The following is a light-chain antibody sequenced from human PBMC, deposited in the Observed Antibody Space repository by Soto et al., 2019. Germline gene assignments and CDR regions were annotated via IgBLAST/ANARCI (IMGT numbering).Light chain of an antibody. CDR2: DAS. V-gene: IGKV3-11*01. Sequence: EIVLTQSPATLSLSPGETATLSCRASQSVSSYLAWYQQKPGQAPRLLIYDASTRATGIPARFSGSGSGTDFTLTLSSLEPEDFAVYYCQQRFNWPPITFGQGTRLEIK. CDR3: QQRFNWPPIT. CDR1: QSVSSY. J-gene: IGKJ5*01.